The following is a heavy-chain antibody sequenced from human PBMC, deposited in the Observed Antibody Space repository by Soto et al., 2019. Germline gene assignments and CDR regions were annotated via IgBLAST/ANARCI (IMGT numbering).Heavy chain of an antibody. Sequence: SETLSLTCTVSGGSISSYYWSWIRQPPGKGLEWIGYIYYSGSTNYNPSLKSRVTISVDTSKNQFSLKLSSVTAADTAVYYCERLGGYYQALDTWGQGTLVTVSS. CDR1: GGSISSYY. J-gene: IGHJ5*02. CDR3: ERLGGYYQALDT. D-gene: IGHD3-22*01. CDR2: IYYSGST. V-gene: IGHV4-59*08.